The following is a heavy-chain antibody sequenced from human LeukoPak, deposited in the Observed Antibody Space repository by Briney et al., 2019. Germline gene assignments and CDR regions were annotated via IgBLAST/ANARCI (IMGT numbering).Heavy chain of an antibody. CDR2: INHSGST. Sequence: SETLSLTCAVYGGSFSGYYWSWIRQPPGKGLEWIGEINHSGSTNYNPSLKSRVTISVDTSKNQFSLELSSVTAADTAVYYCARIDGYSSSSHTDYWGQGTLVTVSS. D-gene: IGHD6-6*01. CDR1: GGSFSGYY. J-gene: IGHJ4*02. CDR3: ARIDGYSSSSHTDY. V-gene: IGHV4-34*01.